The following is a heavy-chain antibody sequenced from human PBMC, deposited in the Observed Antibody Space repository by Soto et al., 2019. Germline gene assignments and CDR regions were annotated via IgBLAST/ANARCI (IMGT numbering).Heavy chain of an antibody. V-gene: IGHV5-51*01. CDR3: ARLGFPGAIYFDS. Sequence: GXSLKISCKCSGYNFTTFWIGWVRQVPGKGLEWMGIIYPGDSETKYSPDFEGQVTISADRSTNTAYLQWRSLRASDTAMYYCARLGFPGAIYFDSWGLETLVTVS. J-gene: IGHJ4*02. CDR1: GYNFTTFW. CDR2: IYPGDSET.